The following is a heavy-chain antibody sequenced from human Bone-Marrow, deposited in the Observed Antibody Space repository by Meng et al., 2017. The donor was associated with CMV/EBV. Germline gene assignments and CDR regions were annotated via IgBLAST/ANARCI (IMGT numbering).Heavy chain of an antibody. J-gene: IGHJ6*02. V-gene: IGHV4-39*07. CDR3: ASPVVPASSDYYYGMDV. CDR1: GGSFSSSTYY. D-gene: IGHD2-2*01. Sequence: SETLSLTCTVSGGSFSSSTYYWGWIRQPPGKGLEWIGSIYYSGSTYYNPSFKSRVTISVDTSKNQFSLKLSSVTAADTAVYFCASPVVPASSDYYYGMDVWGQGTTVTVSS. CDR2: IYYSGST.